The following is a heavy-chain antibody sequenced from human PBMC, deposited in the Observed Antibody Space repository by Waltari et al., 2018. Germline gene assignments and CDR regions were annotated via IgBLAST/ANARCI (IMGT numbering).Heavy chain of an antibody. Sequence: QITLKESGPTLVKPTQTLTLTCTFSGFSLSTSGVGVGWIRQPPGKALEWLALIYWNDDKRYSPSLKSRLTITKDTSKNQVVLTMTNMDPVDTATYYCAHSLGYSSSWYGATNWFDPWGQGTLVTVSS. V-gene: IGHV2-5*01. CDR1: GFSLSTSGVG. CDR3: AHSLGYSSSWYGATNWFDP. D-gene: IGHD6-13*01. CDR2: IYWNDDK. J-gene: IGHJ5*02.